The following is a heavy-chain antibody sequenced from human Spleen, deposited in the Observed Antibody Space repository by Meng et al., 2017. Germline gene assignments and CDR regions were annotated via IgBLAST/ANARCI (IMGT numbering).Heavy chain of an antibody. CDR1: GFTFSSYA. CDR3: ARDRARILQPYYFDY. V-gene: IGHV3-23*01. D-gene: IGHD2-15*01. J-gene: IGHJ4*02. Sequence: GESLKISCAASGFTFSSYAMSWVRQAPGKGLEWVSAISGSGGSTYYADSVKGRFTISRDNSKNTVFLQMNSLRAEDTAVYYCARDRARILQPYYFDYWGQGTLVTVSS. CDR2: ISGSGGST.